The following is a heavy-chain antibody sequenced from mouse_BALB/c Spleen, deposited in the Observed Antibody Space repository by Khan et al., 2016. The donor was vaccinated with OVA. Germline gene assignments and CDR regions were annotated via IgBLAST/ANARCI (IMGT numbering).Heavy chain of an antibody. CDR2: INTYTGEP. CDR1: GYTFTDYG. J-gene: IGHJ3*01. D-gene: IGHD2-1*01. Sequence: QIQLVQSGPELKKPGETVKISCKASGYTFTDYGMNWVKQAPGKDLKWMGWINTYTGEPTYADDFKGRFAFSLETSASTAYLQINNLKNEDSATYVCASSNGTYWFAYWGQGTLVTVSA. V-gene: IGHV9-3-1*01. CDR3: ASSNGTYWFAY.